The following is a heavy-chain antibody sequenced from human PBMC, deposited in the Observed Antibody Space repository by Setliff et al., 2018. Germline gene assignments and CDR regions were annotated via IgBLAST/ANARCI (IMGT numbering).Heavy chain of an antibody. CDR1: GFTFSDHY. V-gene: IGHV3-11*01. Sequence: GGSLRLSCAAPGFTFSDHYMTWIRQAPGKGLEWVSYISSSGSTTLYADSVRGRFSISRDNIKNSLYLQMNSLRSEDTAVYYCARALGGNYFDYWGPGILVTVSS. J-gene: IGHJ4*02. CDR2: ISSSGSTT. D-gene: IGHD2-15*01. CDR3: ARALGGNYFDY.